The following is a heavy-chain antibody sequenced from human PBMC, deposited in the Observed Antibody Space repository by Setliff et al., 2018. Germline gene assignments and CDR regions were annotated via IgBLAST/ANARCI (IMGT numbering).Heavy chain of an antibody. J-gene: IGHJ6*03. Sequence: GGSLRLSCAASGFTFNTYWMHWVRQAPGKGLVWFSHINSDGSGTSYADSVKGRFTISRDNAKNSLYLQMDSLRAEDMALYYCAKDVSKNFWSGYSPVSYYYYMDVWAKGPRSPSP. CDR3: AKDVSKNFWSGYSPVSYYYYMDV. D-gene: IGHD3-3*01. CDR2: INSDGSGT. CDR1: GFTFNTYW. V-gene: IGHV3-74*01.